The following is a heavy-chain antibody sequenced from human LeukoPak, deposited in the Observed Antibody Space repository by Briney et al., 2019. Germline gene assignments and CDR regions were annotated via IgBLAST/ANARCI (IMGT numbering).Heavy chain of an antibody. J-gene: IGHJ5*02. Sequence: PSETLSLTCAVYGGSFSGYYWSWIRQPPGKGLEWIGEINHSGSTNYNPSLKSRVTISVDTSKNQFSLKLSSVTAADTAVYYCARDGSSIAAPRGWFDPWGQGTLVTVSS. CDR1: GGSFSGYY. V-gene: IGHV4-34*01. CDR2: INHSGST. CDR3: ARDGSSIAAPRGWFDP. D-gene: IGHD6-6*01.